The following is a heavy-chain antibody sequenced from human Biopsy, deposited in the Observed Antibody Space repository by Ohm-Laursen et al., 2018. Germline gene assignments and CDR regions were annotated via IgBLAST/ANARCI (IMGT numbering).Heavy chain of an antibody. V-gene: IGHV4-34*01. J-gene: IGHJ6*02. CDR3: VRGVDYYDPYHYYALDV. CDR1: GESFNGYY. Sequence: ETLSLTCVVYGESFNGYYWSWIRQTPGKGLEWIGEINHSGRTNYNPSLKSRVTISVDTSKNQFSLKVRSVTAADTAVYYCVRGVDYYDPYHYYALDVWGQGTTVTVSS. D-gene: IGHD3-22*01. CDR2: INHSGRT.